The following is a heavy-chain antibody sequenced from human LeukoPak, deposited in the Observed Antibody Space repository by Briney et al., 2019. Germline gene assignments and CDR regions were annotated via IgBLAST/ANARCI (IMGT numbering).Heavy chain of an antibody. CDR2: ISNSGGYT. Sequence: NPGGSLRLSCAVSGFTFGDDYMSWIRQAPGQGLEWVSYISNSGGYTNYADSVAGRFTISRDNAENSLYLQMNSLRAEDTAVYYCARSRGAGPGAYFDYWGQGTLVTVTS. V-gene: IGHV3-11*03. D-gene: IGHD6-19*01. CDR1: GFTFGDDY. J-gene: IGHJ4*02. CDR3: ARSRGAGPGAYFDY.